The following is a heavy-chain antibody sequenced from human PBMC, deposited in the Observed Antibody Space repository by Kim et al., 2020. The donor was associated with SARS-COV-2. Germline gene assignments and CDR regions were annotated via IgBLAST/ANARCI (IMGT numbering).Heavy chain of an antibody. D-gene: IGHD3-22*01. CDR3: AKDRALASKNYYDSSGTPFDAFDI. CDR2: ISWNSGSI. Sequence: GGSLRLSCAASGFTFDDYAMHWVRQAPGKGLEWVSGISWNSGSIGYADSVKGRFTISRDNAKNSLYLQMNSLRAEDTALYYCAKDRALASKNYYDSSGTPFDAFDIWGQGTMVTVSS. J-gene: IGHJ3*02. V-gene: IGHV3-9*01. CDR1: GFTFDDYA.